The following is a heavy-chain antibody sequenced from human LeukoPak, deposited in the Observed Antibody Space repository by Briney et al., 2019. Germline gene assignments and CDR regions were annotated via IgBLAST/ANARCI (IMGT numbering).Heavy chain of an antibody. CDR2: IDNHGSEM. CDR1: GFTFISYW. CDR3: ARGVFAHAFDI. J-gene: IGHJ3*02. V-gene: IGHV3-74*01. Sequence: PGGSLRLSCTASGFTFISYWMHWVRQSPGKGLEWVSRIDNHGSEMIYADSVRGRFTISRDNAKNTLYLQLNSLRADDTAVYFCARGVFAHAFDIWGQGTKVTVSS.